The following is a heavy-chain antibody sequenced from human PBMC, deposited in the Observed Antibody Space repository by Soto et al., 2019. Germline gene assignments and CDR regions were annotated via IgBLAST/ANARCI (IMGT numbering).Heavy chain of an antibody. CDR3: ARGTLTYYYDSSGYYSHFDY. CDR2: ISSSSSYI. CDR1: GFTFSSYS. D-gene: IGHD3-22*01. Sequence: EVQLVESGGGLVKPGGSLRLSCAASGFTFSSYSMNWVRQAPGKGLEWVSSISSSSSYIYYADSVKGRFTISRDNAKNSLYLQMNSLRAEDTAAYYCARGTLTYYYDSSGYYSHFDYWGQGTLVTVSS. V-gene: IGHV3-21*01. J-gene: IGHJ4*02.